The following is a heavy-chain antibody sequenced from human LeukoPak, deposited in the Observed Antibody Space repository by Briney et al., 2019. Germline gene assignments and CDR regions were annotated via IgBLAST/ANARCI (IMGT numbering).Heavy chain of an antibody. CDR1: GFTFSNYY. V-gene: IGHV3-11*01. CDR2: ISSSGSTI. CDR3: ARGGMIVVVKDAFDI. D-gene: IGHD3-22*01. J-gene: IGHJ3*02. Sequence: GGSLRLSCAASGFTFSNYYMSWIRQAPGKGLEWVSYISSSGSTIYYADSVKGRFTISRDNAKNSLYLQMNSLRAEDTAVYYCARGGMIVVVKDAFDIWGQGTMVTVSS.